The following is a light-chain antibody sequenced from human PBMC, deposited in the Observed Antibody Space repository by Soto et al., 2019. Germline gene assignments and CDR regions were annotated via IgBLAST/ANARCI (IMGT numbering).Light chain of an antibody. Sequence: DIQMTQSPSSLSASVGDRVTITCRASQAISSYLNWYQQKPGKAPELLIYGASSLPSGVPSRFSGSGSGTDFTLTISSLQPEDFATYYCQQSYSMPRTFGQGTNLEMK. CDR3: QQSYSMPRT. CDR1: QAISSY. J-gene: IGKJ2*01. CDR2: GAS. V-gene: IGKV1-39*01.